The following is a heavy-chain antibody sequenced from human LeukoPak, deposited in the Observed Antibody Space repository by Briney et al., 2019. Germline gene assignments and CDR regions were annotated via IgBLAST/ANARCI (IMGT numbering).Heavy chain of an antibody. CDR1: GYTFTSYY. Sequence: ASVKVSCKASGYTFTSYYIHWVRQAPGQGLEWMGWINPNTGGTNYAQKFQGRVTMTRDTSISTAYMDLKSLRSDDTAVYYCARDHPNSSGWSGRVEAFDLWGQGTTVTVSS. CDR3: ARDHPNSSGWSGRVEAFDL. CDR2: INPNTGGT. V-gene: IGHV1-2*02. D-gene: IGHD6-19*01. J-gene: IGHJ3*01.